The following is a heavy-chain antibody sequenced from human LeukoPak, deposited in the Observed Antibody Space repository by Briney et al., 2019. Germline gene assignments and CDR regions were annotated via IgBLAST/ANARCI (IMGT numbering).Heavy chain of an antibody. D-gene: IGHD6-25*01. CDR1: GFTFDDYA. CDR3: ATIAAY. V-gene: IGHV3-9*01. J-gene: IGHJ4*02. Sequence: GRSLRLSCAASGFTFDDYAMHWVRQAPGKGLEWVSGISWNSGSIGYADSVKGRFTISRDNAKNSLYLQMNSLRAEDTALYYCATIAAYWGQGTLVTVSP. CDR2: ISWNSGSI.